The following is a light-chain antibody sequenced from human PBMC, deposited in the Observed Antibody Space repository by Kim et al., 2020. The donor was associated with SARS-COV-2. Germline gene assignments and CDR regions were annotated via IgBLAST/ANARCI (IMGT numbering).Light chain of an antibody. V-gene: IGLV2-14*03. CDR3: TTYTHSDTLYF. CDR1: GGDNY. J-gene: IGLJ1*01. CDR2: DVT. Sequence: QSALTQPASVSGSPGQSITISCVGGDNYVSWYQQHPGKAPKAILYDVTERPSGVSNRFSGSKSGNTASLTISGLQAEDGADYYCTTYTHSDTLYFFGAGTKVTVL.